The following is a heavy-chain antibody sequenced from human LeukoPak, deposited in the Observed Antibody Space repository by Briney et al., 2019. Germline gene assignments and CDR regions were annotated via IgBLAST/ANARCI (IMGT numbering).Heavy chain of an antibody. J-gene: IGHJ2*01. D-gene: IGHD4-23*01. CDR2: IFYTGST. V-gene: IGHV4-59*08. CDR1: GGSISGYY. Sequence: SETLSLTCTVSGGSISGYYWSWIRQPPGEGLEWIAYIFYTGSTNYNPSLKSRVTISLDTSKSQFSLKLTSVTAADTAVYYCVRLSVVSPHRYFDLWGRGTLVTVSS. CDR3: VRLSVVSPHRYFDL.